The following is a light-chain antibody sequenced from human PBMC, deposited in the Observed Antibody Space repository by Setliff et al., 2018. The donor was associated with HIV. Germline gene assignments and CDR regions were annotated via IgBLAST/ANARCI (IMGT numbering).Light chain of an antibody. V-gene: IGLV1-44*01. CDR1: SSNSGSNT. CDR3: AAWHDSLNGYV. Sequence: QSALAQPPSASGTPGQRVTISCSGSSSNSGSNTVNWYQQLPGTAPKLLIYNNNQRPSGVPDRFSGSKSGTSASLVISGLQSEDEADYYCAAWHDSLNGYVFGAGTKVTVL. CDR2: NNN. J-gene: IGLJ1*01.